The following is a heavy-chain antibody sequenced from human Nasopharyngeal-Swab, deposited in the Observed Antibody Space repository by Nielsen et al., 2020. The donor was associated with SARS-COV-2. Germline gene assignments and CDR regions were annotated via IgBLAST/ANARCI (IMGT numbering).Heavy chain of an antibody. J-gene: IGHJ6*02. CDR2: INHNERT. Sequence: SETLSLTCSVSGGSFNGFYWNWICQRPRQGQEWIGDINHNERTNYNPSLKSQVTMSVDTSTNQVSLKLNSLTATDTAVYYCARAGRVGDAYTGLDVWGQGTTVTVSS. V-gene: IGHV4-34*01. D-gene: IGHD5-24*01. CDR1: GGSFNGFY. CDR3: ARAGRVGDAYTGLDV.